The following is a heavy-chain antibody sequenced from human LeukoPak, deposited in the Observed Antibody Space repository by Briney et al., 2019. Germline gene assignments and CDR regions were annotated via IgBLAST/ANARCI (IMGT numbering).Heavy chain of an antibody. V-gene: IGHV4-34*01. Sequence: PSETLSLTCAVYGGSFSGYYWSWIRQPPGKGLEWIGEINHSGSTNYNPSLKSRVTISVDTSKNQFSLKLSSVTAADTAVYYCARGPHIPGGTTSYYFDYWGQGTLVTVSS. D-gene: IGHD1-1*01. J-gene: IGHJ4*02. CDR3: ARGPHIPGGTTSYYFDY. CDR2: INHSGST. CDR1: GGSFSGYY.